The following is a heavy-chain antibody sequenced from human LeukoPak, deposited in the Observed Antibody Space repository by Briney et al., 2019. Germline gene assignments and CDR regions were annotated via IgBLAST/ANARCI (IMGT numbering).Heavy chain of an antibody. J-gene: IGHJ6*02. V-gene: IGHV3-23*01. D-gene: IGHD6-13*01. CDR3: AKAGAPYSSSWFSNYYCYYGMDV. CDR1: GFTFSSYA. Sequence: PGGSLRLSCAASGFTFSSYAMSWVRQAPGKGLEWVSAISGSGGSTYYADSVKGRFTISRDNSKNTLYLQMNSLRAEDTAVYYCAKAGAPYSSSWFSNYYCYYGMDVWGQGTTVTVSS. CDR2: ISGSGGST.